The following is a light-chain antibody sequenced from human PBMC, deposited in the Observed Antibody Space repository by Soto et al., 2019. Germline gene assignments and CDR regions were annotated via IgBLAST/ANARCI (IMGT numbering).Light chain of an antibody. J-gene: IGKJ4*01. CDR2: KAS. Sequence: DIQMTQSPSTLSAPVGDRVTITCRASQSINRWLAWYQQRPGKAPKILIHKASSLEAGVPSRFSGSDSGTEFTLTISSVQPDDFATYFCLQYNIYPLSFGGGTKVEIK. CDR3: LQYNIYPLS. V-gene: IGKV1-5*03. CDR1: QSINRW.